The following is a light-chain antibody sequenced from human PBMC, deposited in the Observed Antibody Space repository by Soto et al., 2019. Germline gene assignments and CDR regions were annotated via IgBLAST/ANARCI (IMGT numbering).Light chain of an antibody. Sequence: QSVLTQPPSVSGAPGQRVTISCTGRSSNIGAGYDVHWYQQLPGTAPKRLIYGNSNRPSGVPDRFSGSKSGTSASLAITGLQAEDEADYYCQSYDSSLRGWVFGGGTQLTGL. CDR1: SSNIGAGYD. V-gene: IGLV1-40*01. CDR3: QSYDSSLRGWV. CDR2: GNS. J-gene: IGLJ3*02.